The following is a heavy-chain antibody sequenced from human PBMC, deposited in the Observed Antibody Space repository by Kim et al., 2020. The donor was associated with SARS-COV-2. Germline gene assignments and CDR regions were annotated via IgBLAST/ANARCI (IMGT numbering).Heavy chain of an antibody. CDR3: ASPGWGMDAFDY. Sequence: NSTPSLKRRVTIAVDTFKNQFSLELSSVTAADTAVYYCASPGWGMDAFDYWGQGTLVTVSS. V-gene: IGHV4-59*01. J-gene: IGHJ4*02. D-gene: IGHD7-27*01.